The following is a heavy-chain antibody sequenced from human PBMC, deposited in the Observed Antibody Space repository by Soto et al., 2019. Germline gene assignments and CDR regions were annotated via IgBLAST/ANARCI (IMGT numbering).Heavy chain of an antibody. Sequence: QVQLVQSGAEVTKPGSSVKVSCKASGDTFSDYTISWVRQAPGQGLEWMGGIVPIFGKPTYTQKFQGRVTITADESTTTAYMELSSLRSEDTATSYCARGKDGSDYYFDSWGQGTLVTVSS. J-gene: IGHJ4*02. CDR1: GDTFSDYT. D-gene: IGHD3-22*01. CDR2: IVPIFGKP. V-gene: IGHV1-69*01. CDR3: ARGKDGSDYYFDS.